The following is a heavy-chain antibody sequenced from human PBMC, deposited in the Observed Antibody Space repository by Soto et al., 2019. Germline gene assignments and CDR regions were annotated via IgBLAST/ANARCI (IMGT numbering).Heavy chain of an antibody. V-gene: IGHV3-21*01. CDR1: GFTFSSYS. D-gene: IGHD2-15*01. CDR3: ARDRMVNGWFDP. J-gene: IGHJ5*02. CDR2: ISSSSSYI. Sequence: GGSLRLSCAASGFTFSSYSMNWVRQAPGKGLEWVSSISSSSSYIYYADSVKGRFTISRDNAKNSLYLQMNSLRAEDTAVYYCARDRMVNGWFDPWGQGTLVTVSS.